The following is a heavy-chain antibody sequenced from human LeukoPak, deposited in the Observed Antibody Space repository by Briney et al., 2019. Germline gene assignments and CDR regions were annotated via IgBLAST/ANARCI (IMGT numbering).Heavy chain of an antibody. CDR3: VKDRITMIVVVPFYGMDV. CDR1: GXTFSSYG. V-gene: IGHV3-30*18. Sequence: GGSLRLSCAASGXTFSSYGIHWVRQAPGKGLEWVAVISYDGRNKYYADSVKGRFTISRDNSKNTVYLQMDSLRAEDTAVYYCVKDRITMIVVVPFYGMDVWGQGTTVTVSS. D-gene: IGHD3-22*01. J-gene: IGHJ6*02. CDR2: ISYDGRNK.